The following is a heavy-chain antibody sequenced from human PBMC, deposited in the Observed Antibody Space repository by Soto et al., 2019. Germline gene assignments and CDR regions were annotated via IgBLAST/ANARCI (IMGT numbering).Heavy chain of an antibody. CDR3: ARAKSLEYNWFDT. Sequence: GGSLRLSCTASGFTFTSYSMNWVRQAPGQGLEWISYISSTSATIYYAESVRGRFTVSRDNAKNSVYLQMNSLRAEDMAVYFCARAKSLEYNWFDTWGQGTPVTVSS. J-gene: IGHJ5*02. CDR2: ISSTSATI. V-gene: IGHV3-48*01. CDR1: GFTFTSYS.